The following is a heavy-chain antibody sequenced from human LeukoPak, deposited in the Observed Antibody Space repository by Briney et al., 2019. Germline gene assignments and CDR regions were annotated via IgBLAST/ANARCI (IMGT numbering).Heavy chain of an antibody. CDR3: ATTRSGQRGYSYGLPYYYYYYMDV. D-gene: IGHD5-18*01. J-gene: IGHJ6*03. CDR1: GYTFTSYD. V-gene: IGHV1-8*01. CDR2: MNPNSGNT. Sequence: GASVKVSCKASGYTFTSYDINWVREATGQGLEWMGWMNPNSGNTGYAQKFQGRVTMTRNTSISTAYMELSSLRSEDTAVYYCATTRSGQRGYSYGLPYYYYYYMDVWGKGTTVTVSS.